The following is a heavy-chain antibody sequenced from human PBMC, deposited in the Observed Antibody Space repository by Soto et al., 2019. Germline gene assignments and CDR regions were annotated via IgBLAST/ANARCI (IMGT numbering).Heavy chain of an antibody. CDR2: INPNGGST. D-gene: IGHD2-15*01. Sequence: QVVQSGAEVRKPGASVKVSCKASGYSFTTYYIHWFRQAPGQGLEWMAIINPNGGSTNSAEKFQGRVTVPRDMSASTVYMELSSLRSDDTAVYYCAALSSAGGCPPGPWNWGRGTMVTVSS. J-gene: IGHJ3*01. V-gene: IGHV1-46*03. CDR1: GYSFTTYY. CDR3: AALSSAGGCPPGPWN.